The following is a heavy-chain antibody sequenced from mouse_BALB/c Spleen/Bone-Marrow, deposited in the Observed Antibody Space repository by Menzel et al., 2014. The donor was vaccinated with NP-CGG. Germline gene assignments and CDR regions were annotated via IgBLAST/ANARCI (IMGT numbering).Heavy chain of an antibody. CDR2: INPDSSTI. V-gene: IGHV4-1*02. Sequence: EVMLVESGGGLVRPGGSLKLSCAASGFDFSRDWMTWVRQAPGKGLEWIGEINPDSSTINYAPSLKDKFIISRDNAKNTLDLQVSKVRSEDTALYYCARQYGNYWFAYWGQGTLVTVSA. CDR1: GFDFSRDW. D-gene: IGHD2-10*02. CDR3: ARQYGNYWFAY. J-gene: IGHJ3*01.